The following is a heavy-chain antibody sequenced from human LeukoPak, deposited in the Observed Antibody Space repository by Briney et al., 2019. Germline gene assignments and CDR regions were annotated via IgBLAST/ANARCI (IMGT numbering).Heavy chain of an antibody. CDR1: GFISDDYG. D-gene: IGHD1-26*01. V-gene: IGHV3-20*04. CDR2: INWNGGST. J-gene: IGHJ3*02. CDR3: ARDVGASAPDAFDI. Sequence: GGSLRLSCAASGFISDDYGMSWVRQAPGKGLEWVSGINWNGGSTGYADSVKGRFTISRDNAKNSLYLQMNSLRAEDTDVYYCARDVGASAPDAFDIWGQGTMVTVSS.